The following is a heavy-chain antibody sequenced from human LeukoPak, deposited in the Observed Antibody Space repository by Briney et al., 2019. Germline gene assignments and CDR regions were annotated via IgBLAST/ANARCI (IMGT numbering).Heavy chain of an antibody. D-gene: IGHD6-6*01. Sequence: PSETLSLTCTVSGGSISSSSYYWGWIRQPPGKGLEWIGNTYYGGNTYYNPSLKSRVTISVDTSKNQFSLKLSSVTAADTAVYYCARHTLRAARRFDPWGQGTLVTVSS. CDR2: TYYGGNT. CDR1: GGSISSSSYY. CDR3: ARHTLRAARRFDP. J-gene: IGHJ5*02. V-gene: IGHV4-39*01.